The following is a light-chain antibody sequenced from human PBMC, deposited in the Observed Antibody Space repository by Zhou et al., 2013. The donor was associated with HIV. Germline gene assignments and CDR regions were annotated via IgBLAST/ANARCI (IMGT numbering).Light chain of an antibody. V-gene: IGKV3-15*01. CDR1: QSVSRF. CDR2: GAF. CDR3: QQYNNWPPLT. Sequence: EIVLTQSPATLSLSPGESATLSCRASQSVSRFLAWYQQKTGQAPRLLIYGAFSRATGIPARFSGSGSGTEFTLTISSLQSEDFAVYYCQQYNNWPPLTFGGGTKVEIK. J-gene: IGKJ4*01.